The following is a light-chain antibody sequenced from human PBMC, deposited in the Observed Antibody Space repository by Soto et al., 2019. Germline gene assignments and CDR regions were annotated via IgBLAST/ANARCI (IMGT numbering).Light chain of an antibody. Sequence: DIQMTQSPSTLSASVGDRVTITCRASQSIGTWLAWYQHRPGKAPSLLIYDASTLRSGVPSRFSGCGSGTEFTLTISSLQADDFATYYCQQSDTYPLTFGQGTRLDIK. CDR2: DAS. CDR1: QSIGTW. V-gene: IGKV1-5*01. CDR3: QQSDTYPLT. J-gene: IGKJ5*01.